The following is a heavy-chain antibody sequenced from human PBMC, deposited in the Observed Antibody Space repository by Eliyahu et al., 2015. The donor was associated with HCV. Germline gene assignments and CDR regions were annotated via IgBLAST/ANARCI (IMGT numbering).Heavy chain of an antibody. CDR1: GFTFTSSA. CDR3: AAEDFSLWAKVYYYYGMDV. D-gene: IGHD3-3*01. Sequence: QMQLVQSGPEVKKPGTSVKVSCKASGFTFTSSAVQWVRQXRGQRLEWIGWIVVGSGNTNYAQKFQERVTITRDMSTSTAYMELSSLRSEDTAVYYCAAEDFSLWAKVYYYYGMDVWGQGTTVTVSS. V-gene: IGHV1-58*01. CDR2: IVVGSGNT. J-gene: IGHJ6*02.